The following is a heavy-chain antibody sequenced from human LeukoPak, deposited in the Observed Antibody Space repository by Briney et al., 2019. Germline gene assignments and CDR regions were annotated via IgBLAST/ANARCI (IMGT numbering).Heavy chain of an antibody. D-gene: IGHD6-13*01. V-gene: IGHV4-59*01. CDR3: ARVGGSSWSYFDY. J-gene: IGHJ4*02. CDR2: IYYSGST. Sequence: KSSETLSLTSTVSGGSISSYYWSWIWQPPGKGLEWIGYIYYSGSTNYNPSLKSRVTISVDTSKNSFSLKLRSVTAADTAVYYCARVGGSSWSYFDYWGQGTLVTVSS. CDR1: GGSISSYY.